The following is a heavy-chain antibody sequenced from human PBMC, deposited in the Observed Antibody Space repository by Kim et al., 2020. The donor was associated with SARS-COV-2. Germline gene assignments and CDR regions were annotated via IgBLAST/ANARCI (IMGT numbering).Heavy chain of an antibody. CDR3: ARGLGIAAAGRDYYYYGMDV. J-gene: IGHJ6*02. CDR2: INAGNGNT. Sequence: ASVKVSCKASGYTFTSYAMHWVRQAPGQRLEWMGWINAGNGNTKYSQKFQGRVTITRDTSASTAYMELSSLRSEDTAVYYCARGLGIAAAGRDYYYYGMDVWGQGTTVTVSS. V-gene: IGHV1-3*01. D-gene: IGHD6-13*01. CDR1: GYTFTSYA.